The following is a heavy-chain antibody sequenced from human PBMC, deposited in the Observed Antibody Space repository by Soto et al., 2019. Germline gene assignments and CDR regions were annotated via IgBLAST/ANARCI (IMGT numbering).Heavy chain of an antibody. V-gene: IGHV4-39*01. J-gene: IGHJ4*02. CDR3: ARLKLEQLFSGFDY. Sequence: LLQLRETLSLTCTVSGGSISSSSYYWGWIRQPPGKGLEWIGSIYYSGSTYYNPSLKSRVTISVDTSKNQFSLKLSSVTAADTAVYYCARLKLEQLFSGFDYWGQGTLVTVSS. CDR2: IYYSGST. D-gene: IGHD6-6*01. CDR1: GGSISSSSYY.